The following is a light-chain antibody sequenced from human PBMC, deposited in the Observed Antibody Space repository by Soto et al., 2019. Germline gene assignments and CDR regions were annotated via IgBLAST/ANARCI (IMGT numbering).Light chain of an antibody. J-gene: IGLJ1*01. V-gene: IGLV2-14*01. CDR3: ASYTRSPTYV. Sequence: QSALTQAASVSGSPGQSVTISCTGTNRDVGGFDYVSWYQQHPGEAPKLVIFDVSSRPSGVSNRFSGSKSGNTASLTISGLQAEDEAEYYCASYTRSPTYVFGTGTKVTVL. CDR2: DVS. CDR1: NRDVGGFDY.